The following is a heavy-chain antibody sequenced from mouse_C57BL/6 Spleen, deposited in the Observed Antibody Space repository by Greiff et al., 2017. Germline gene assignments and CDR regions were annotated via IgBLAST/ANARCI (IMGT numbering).Heavy chain of an antibody. J-gene: IGHJ1*03. CDR2: ISSGSSTI. V-gene: IGHV5-17*01. CDR3: ARLGTTVVARYWYFDV. D-gene: IGHD1-1*01. Sequence: EVMLVESGGGLVKPGGSLKLSCAASGFTFSDYGMHWVRQAPEKGLEWVAYISSGSSTIYYADTVKGRFTISRDNATNTLFLQMTILRSEDTAMFYCARLGTTVVARYWYFDVWGTGTTVTVSS. CDR1: GFTFSDYG.